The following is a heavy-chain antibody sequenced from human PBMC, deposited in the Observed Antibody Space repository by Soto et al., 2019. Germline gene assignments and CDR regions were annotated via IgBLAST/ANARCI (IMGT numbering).Heavy chain of an antibody. Sequence: ASVKVSCKASGGTFSSYAISWVRQAPGQGLEWMGGIIPIFGTANYAQKFQGRVTITADESTSTAYMELSSLRSEDTAVYYCARDRAHCSGGSCYPSAVFDYWGQGTLVTVSS. CDR2: IIPIFGTA. CDR3: ARDRAHCSGGSCYPSAVFDY. CDR1: GGTFSSYA. V-gene: IGHV1-69*13. J-gene: IGHJ4*02. D-gene: IGHD2-15*01.